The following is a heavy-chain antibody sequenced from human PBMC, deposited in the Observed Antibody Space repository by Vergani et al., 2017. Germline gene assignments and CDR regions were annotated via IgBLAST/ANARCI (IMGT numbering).Heavy chain of an antibody. V-gene: IGHV3-23*01. Sequence: EVQLLESGGGLVQPGGSLRLSCEASGFSFPGYAMSWVRQAPGKGLEWVSSVSGSSATPYYADSVKGRFTISRDNSKNTLYLQMNSLRAEDTAVYYCAKDDYSNYPLDYWGQGTLVTVSS. CDR1: GFSFPGYA. CDR2: VSGSSATP. J-gene: IGHJ4*02. D-gene: IGHD4-11*01. CDR3: AKDDYSNYPLDY.